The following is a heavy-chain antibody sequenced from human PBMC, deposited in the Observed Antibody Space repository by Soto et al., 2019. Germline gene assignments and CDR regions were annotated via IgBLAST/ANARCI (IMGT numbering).Heavy chain of an antibody. CDR1: GYSFINYW. Sequence: LGESLKISCKGSGYSFINYWIGWVRQMPGEGLEWMGVIYPGDSDTRYSPSFRGQVTISADKSINTAYLQWSSLKASDTAIYYCARVITIIGGVPNWFDPWGQGTLVTVSS. V-gene: IGHV5-51*01. CDR3: ARVITIIGGVPNWFDP. D-gene: IGHD3-16*01. J-gene: IGHJ5*02. CDR2: IYPGDSDT.